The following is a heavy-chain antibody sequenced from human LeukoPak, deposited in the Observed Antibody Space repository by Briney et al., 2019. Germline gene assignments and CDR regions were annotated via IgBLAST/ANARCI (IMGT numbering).Heavy chain of an antibody. CDR3: ARTRRITMVRGVYYFDY. CDR2: MNPNSGNT. J-gene: IGHJ4*02. CDR1: GYTFTSYD. Sequence: ASVKVSCKASGYTFTSYDINWVRQATGQGLEWMGWMNPNSGNTGYAQKFQGRVTMTRNTSISTAYMELSSLRSEDTAVYYCARTRRITMVRGVYYFDYWGQETLVTVSS. D-gene: IGHD3-10*01. V-gene: IGHV1-8*01.